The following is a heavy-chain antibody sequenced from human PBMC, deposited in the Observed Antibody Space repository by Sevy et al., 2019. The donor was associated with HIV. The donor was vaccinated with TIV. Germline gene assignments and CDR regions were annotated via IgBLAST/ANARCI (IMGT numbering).Heavy chain of an antibody. CDR3: ARSHYGDYAVDY. CDR1: GFTFSSYS. Sequence: GGSLRLSCAASGFTFSSYSMNWVRQAPGKGLEWVSSISSSSSYIYYADSVKGRFTISRDHAKNSLYLQMNSLRAEDTAVYYCARSHYGDYAVDYWGQGTLVTVSS. V-gene: IGHV3-21*01. J-gene: IGHJ4*02. CDR2: ISSSSSYI. D-gene: IGHD4-17*01.